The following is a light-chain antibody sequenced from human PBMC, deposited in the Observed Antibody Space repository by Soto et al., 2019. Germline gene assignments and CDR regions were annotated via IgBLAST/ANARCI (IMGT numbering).Light chain of an antibody. V-gene: IGKV3-20*01. Sequence: DIVLTQSPGTLSLSPGESATLSCRASQRVXSTYLAWYQRRPGQAPRLLXDGASIRPPGIPDRLSGSGSGTDFTLTISRLDPQDFAVYYCQQYGSAKSTFGQGTRLEIK. CDR3: QQYGSAKST. CDR2: GAS. CDR1: QRVXSTY. J-gene: IGKJ5*01.